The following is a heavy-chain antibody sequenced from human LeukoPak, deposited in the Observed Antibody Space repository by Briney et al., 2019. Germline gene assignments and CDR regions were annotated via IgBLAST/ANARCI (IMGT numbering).Heavy chain of an antibody. CDR3: ARGPIWRGSGRSYYYGMDV. D-gene: IGHD3-10*01. V-gene: IGHV4-59*01. J-gene: IGHJ6*04. CDR2: VFHTGIT. CDR1: SGSITTYY. Sequence: SETLSLTCTVSSGSITTYYWNWIRQSPGKRTEWIGYVFHTGITEYNPYLASRVPMSMDTSKRQFSLSLPSVTTADTARYYCARGPIWRGSGRSYYYGMDVWGNGTTVTVSS.